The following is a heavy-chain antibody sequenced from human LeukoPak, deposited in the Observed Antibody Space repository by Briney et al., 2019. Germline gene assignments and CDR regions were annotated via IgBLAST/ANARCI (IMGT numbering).Heavy chain of an antibody. CDR1: GGSISSYY. J-gene: IGHJ4*02. D-gene: IGHD3-9*01. CDR3: ATAMYYDILTGYPPEDY. Sequence: SETLPLTCTVSGGSISSYYWSWIRQPPGKGLEWIGYIYYSGSTNYNPSLKSRVTISVDTSKNQFSLKLSSVTAADTAVYYCATAMYYDILTGYPPEDYWGQGTLVTVSS. V-gene: IGHV4-59*01. CDR2: IYYSGST.